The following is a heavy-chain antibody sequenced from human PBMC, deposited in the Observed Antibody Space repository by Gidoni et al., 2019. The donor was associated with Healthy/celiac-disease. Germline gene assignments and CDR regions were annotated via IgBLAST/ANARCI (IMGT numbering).Heavy chain of an antibody. CDR1: GGSISSGDYY. V-gene: IGHV4-30-4*01. CDR2: IYYSGST. J-gene: IGHJ5*02. Sequence: QVQLQESGPGLVKPSQTLSLTCTVSGGSISSGDYYWSWIRQPPGKGLEWIGYIYYSGSTYYNPSLKSRVTISVDTSKNQFSLKLSSVTAADTAVYYCARGLHDPYEPKNNWFDPWGQGTLVTVSS. CDR3: ARGLHDPYEPKNNWFDP. D-gene: IGHD3-3*01.